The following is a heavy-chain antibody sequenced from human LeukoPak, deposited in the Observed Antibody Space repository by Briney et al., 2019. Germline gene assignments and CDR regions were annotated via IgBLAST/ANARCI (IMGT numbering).Heavy chain of an antibody. J-gene: IGHJ4*02. CDR3: ARDSRYYDSSTHYFDY. CDR1: GYTFTSYY. D-gene: IGHD3-22*01. V-gene: IGHV1-46*01. CDR2: INPSGGST. Sequence: ASVKVSCKASGYTFTSYYLHWVRQAPGQGLEWMGIINPSGGSTSYAQKFQGRVTMTRDTSTSTVYMELSSLRSEDTAVYYCARDSRYYDSSTHYFDYWGQGTLVTVSS.